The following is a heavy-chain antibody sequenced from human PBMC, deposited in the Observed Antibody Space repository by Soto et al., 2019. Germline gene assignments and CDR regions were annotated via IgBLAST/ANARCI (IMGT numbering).Heavy chain of an antibody. V-gene: IGHV1-3*01. D-gene: IGHD3-10*01. CDR1: GYTFTSYA. J-gene: IGHJ6*02. Sequence: DSVKVSCKASGYTFTSYAMHWVRQAPGQRLEWMGWINAGNGNTKYSQKFQGRVTITRDTSASTAYMELSSLRSEDTAVYYCASSSLGYGSGSYYKKNPSYYYGMDVWGQGTTVTVSS. CDR3: ASSSLGYGSGSYYKKNPSYYYGMDV. CDR2: INAGNGNT.